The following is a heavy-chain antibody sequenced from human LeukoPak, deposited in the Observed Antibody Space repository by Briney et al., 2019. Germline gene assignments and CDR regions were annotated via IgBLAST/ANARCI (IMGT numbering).Heavy chain of an antibody. D-gene: IGHD3-3*01. CDR3: ARGTNWSPLDFDF. CDR2: IGSISNIYK. CDR1: GFTFSTYN. Sequence: PGGSLRLSCEASGFTFSTYNMHWVRQAPGKGLEWVSTIGSISNIYKYYADSVKGRFTISRDNAKNSLYLQMNSLGAEDTAVYFCARGTNWSPLDFDFWGQGTLVTVSS. V-gene: IGHV3-21*01. J-gene: IGHJ4*02.